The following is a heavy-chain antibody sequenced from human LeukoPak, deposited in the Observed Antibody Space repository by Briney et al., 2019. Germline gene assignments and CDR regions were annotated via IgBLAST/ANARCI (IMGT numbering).Heavy chain of an antibody. Sequence: KVSGYTLTELSMHWVRQAPGKGLEWMGGFDPEDGETIYAQKFQGRVTMTEDTSTDTAYMELSSLRSEDTAVYYCATDNYDSSGYPVTFGNWGQGTLVTVSS. CDR2: FDPEDGET. J-gene: IGHJ4*02. CDR1: GYTLTELS. CDR3: ATDNYDSSGYPVTFGN. D-gene: IGHD3-22*01. V-gene: IGHV1-24*01.